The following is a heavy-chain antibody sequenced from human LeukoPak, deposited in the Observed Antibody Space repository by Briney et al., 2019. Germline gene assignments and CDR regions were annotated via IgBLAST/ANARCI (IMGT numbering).Heavy chain of an antibody. J-gene: IGHJ3*02. CDR1: GYTFTGYY. D-gene: IGHD6-13*01. CDR2: INPNSGGT. Sequence: GASVKVSCKASGYTFTGYYMHWVRQAPGQGLEWMGWINPNSGGTNYAQKFQGRVTMTRDTSISTAYMELSRLRSDDTAVYYCARVFRGSSWRPNVAFDIWGQGTMVTVSS. V-gene: IGHV1-2*02. CDR3: ARVFRGSSWRPNVAFDI.